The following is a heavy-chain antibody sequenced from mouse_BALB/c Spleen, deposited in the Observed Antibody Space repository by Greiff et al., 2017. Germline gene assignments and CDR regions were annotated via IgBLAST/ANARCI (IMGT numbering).Heavy chain of an antibody. CDR3: ALSYGYDGAY. CDR1: GFNIKDYY. J-gene: IGHJ3*01. D-gene: IGHD2-2*01. CDR2: IDPENGNT. Sequence: EVQLQQSGAELVRPGALVKLSCKASGFNIKDYYMHWVKQRPEQGLEWIGWIDPENGNTIYDPKFQGKASITADTSSNTAYLQLSSLTSEDTAVYYCALSYGYDGAYWGQGTLVTVSA. V-gene: IGHV14-1*02.